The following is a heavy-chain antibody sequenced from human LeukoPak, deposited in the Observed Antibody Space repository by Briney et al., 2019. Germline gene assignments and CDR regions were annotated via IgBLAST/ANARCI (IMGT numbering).Heavy chain of an antibody. CDR1: GGSISSGSYY. CDR3: ARSVNWFDP. V-gene: IGHV4-61*10. D-gene: IGHD4-17*01. J-gene: IGHJ5*02. CDR2: IYRSGST. Sequence: SETLSLTCTVSGGSISSGSYYWSWIRQPAGKRLEWIGHIYRSGSTNYNPSLKSRVTISVDTSKYQFSLKLSSVTAADTAVYYCARSVNWFDPWGQGTLVTVSS.